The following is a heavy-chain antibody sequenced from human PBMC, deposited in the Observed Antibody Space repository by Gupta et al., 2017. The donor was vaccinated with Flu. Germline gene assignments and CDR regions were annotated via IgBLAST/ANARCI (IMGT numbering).Heavy chain of an antibody. D-gene: IGHD7-27*01. CDR3: ARGWTDWGHFDI. Sequence: QVHLQESGPGPVKPSATLPLTCSVSADSVSTNFWSWIRQPPGRGLEWIGYVYYNGRTSYNPSFKSRATISVDTSKNQFSLKLSSVTAADTAVFYCARGWTDWGHFDIWGQGALVSVSS. J-gene: IGHJ4*02. CDR1: ADSVSTNF. V-gene: IGHV4-59*02. CDR2: VYYNGRT.